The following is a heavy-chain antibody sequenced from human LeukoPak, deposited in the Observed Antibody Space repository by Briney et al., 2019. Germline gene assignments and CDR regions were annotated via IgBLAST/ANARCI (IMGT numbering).Heavy chain of an antibody. V-gene: IGHV3-66*01. CDR3: ARDRYYYDSSSY. CDR1: GLTVSSNY. J-gene: IGHJ4*02. Sequence: GGSLRLSCAASGLTVSSNYMSWVRQAPGKGLEWVSVVYSGGSTYYADSVKGRFTISRDNSKNTLYLQMNSLRAEDTAVYYCARDRYYYDSSSYWGQGTLVTVSS. D-gene: IGHD3-22*01. CDR2: VYSGGST.